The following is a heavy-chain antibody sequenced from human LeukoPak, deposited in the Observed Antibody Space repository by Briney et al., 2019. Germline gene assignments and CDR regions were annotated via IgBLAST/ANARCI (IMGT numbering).Heavy chain of an antibody. CDR2: IYYSGST. CDR3: ARHGLSSSRWSHWFDP. D-gene: IGHD6-13*01. Sequence: SETLSLTCTVSGGSISSSSYSWGWIRQPPGKGLEWIGTIYYSGSTYYNPSLKSRVTISVDTSKNQFSLKLSSVTAADTAVYYCARHGLSSSRWSHWFDPWGQGTLVTVSS. V-gene: IGHV4-39*01. J-gene: IGHJ5*02. CDR1: GGSISSSSYS.